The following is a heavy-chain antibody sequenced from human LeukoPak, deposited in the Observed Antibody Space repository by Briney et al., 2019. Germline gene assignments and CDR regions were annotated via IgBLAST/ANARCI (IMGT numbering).Heavy chain of an antibody. CDR1: GGSISSSSYY. J-gene: IGHJ4*02. D-gene: IGHD2-15*01. Sequence: SETLSLTCTVSGGSISSSSYYWGWIRQPPGKGLEWIGSIYYSGSTYYNPSLKSRVTISVDTSKNQFSLKLSSVTAADTAVYYCARVGNMYCSGGSCYSWGQGTLVTVSS. CDR2: IYYSGST. V-gene: IGHV4-39*07. CDR3: ARVGNMYCSGGSCYS.